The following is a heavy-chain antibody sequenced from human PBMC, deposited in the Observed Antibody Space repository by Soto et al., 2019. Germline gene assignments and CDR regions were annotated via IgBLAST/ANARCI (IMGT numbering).Heavy chain of an antibody. V-gene: IGHV1-8*01. D-gene: IGHD3-10*01. Sequence: ASVKVSGKASGYTFTSYDINWVRQATGQGFEWMGWMNPNSGNTGYAQKFQGRVTMTRNTSISTAYMELSSLRSEDTAVYYCARGQLWFGELPGYWGQGTLVTVSS. CDR3: ARGQLWFGELPGY. CDR2: MNPNSGNT. CDR1: GYTFTSYD. J-gene: IGHJ4*02.